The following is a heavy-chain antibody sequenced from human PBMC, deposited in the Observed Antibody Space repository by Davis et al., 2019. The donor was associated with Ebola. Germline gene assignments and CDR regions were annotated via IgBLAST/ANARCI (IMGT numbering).Heavy chain of an antibody. CDR2: ISSGSNYI. CDR1: GFSFSGYT. D-gene: IGHD2-21*02. CDR3: VRDPALVVTGGGWFFGL. Sequence: GGSLRLSCAASGFSFSGYTMNWVRQAPGKGLEWVSYISSGSNYIYYADSVKGRYTISRDNAKNSLYLQMNSLSAEDTAVYYCVRDPALVVTGGGWFFGLWGRGTLVTVSS. J-gene: IGHJ2*01. V-gene: IGHV3-21*01.